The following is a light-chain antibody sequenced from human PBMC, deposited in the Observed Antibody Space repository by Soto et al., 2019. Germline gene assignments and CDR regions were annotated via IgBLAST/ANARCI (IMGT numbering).Light chain of an antibody. J-gene: IGKJ1*01. Sequence: EIVMTQSPATLSVSPGERASLSCRASQIVSSKLAWFQQKPGQAPRLLRYGAFIRATGIPARFSGSGSGTEFTLTISSLQSEDFAVYYCQQYNNWPRGTFGQGTKVDIK. CDR3: QQYNNWPRGT. CDR2: GAF. V-gene: IGKV3-15*01. CDR1: QIVSSK.